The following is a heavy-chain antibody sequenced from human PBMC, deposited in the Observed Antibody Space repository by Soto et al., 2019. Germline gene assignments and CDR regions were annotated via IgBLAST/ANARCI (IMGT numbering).Heavy chain of an antibody. D-gene: IGHD3-22*01. J-gene: IGHJ4*02. CDR1: GGSISTSQW. Sequence: QVQLQESGPGLVKPSGTLSLTCTGSGGSISTSQWWSWLRQPPGKGLEWIGERYHSGSSNYNTSLKSRVTRSVDKSKNQFSLTLNSVAAADTAVYYCASKTYESKGTFDYWGQGTLVTVS. V-gene: IGHV4-4*02. CDR3: ASKTYESKGTFDY. CDR2: RYHSGSS.